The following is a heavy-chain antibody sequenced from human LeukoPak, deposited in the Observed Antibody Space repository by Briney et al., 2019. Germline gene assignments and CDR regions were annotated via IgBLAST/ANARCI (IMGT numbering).Heavy chain of an antibody. CDR2: VSHSGNT. CDR3: ARAGSGWSFDY. Sequence: SETLSLTCTVSGGSVSTYYWSWIRQPPGKELEWIGYVSHSGNTNCNPSLKSRLTMSLDTSKNHFSLRLSSVNAADTAVYYCARAGSGWSFDYWGQGSLDTVPS. CDR1: GGSVSTYY. V-gene: IGHV4-59*02. D-gene: IGHD6-19*01. J-gene: IGHJ4*02.